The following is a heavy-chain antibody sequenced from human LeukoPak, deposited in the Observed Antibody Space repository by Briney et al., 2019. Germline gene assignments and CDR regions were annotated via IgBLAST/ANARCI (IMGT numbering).Heavy chain of an antibody. CDR3: AREESYDFWSGYLKGLDY. D-gene: IGHD3-3*01. J-gene: IGHJ4*02. Sequence: GGSLRLSCAASGFTFSSYSMNWVRQAPGKGLEWISYISRSSSTIYYADSVKGRFTISRDNAKNSLYLQMNSLRAEDTAVYYCAREESYDFWSGYLKGLDYWGQGTLVTVSS. V-gene: IGHV3-48*01. CDR1: GFTFSSYS. CDR2: ISRSSSTI.